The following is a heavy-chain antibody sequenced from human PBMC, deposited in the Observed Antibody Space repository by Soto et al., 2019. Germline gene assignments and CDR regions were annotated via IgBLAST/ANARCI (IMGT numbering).Heavy chain of an antibody. Sequence: QVQLVESGGGVVQPGRSLRLSCAASGFTFSSYGMHWVRQAPGKGLEWVAVISYDGSNKYYADSVKGRFTISRDNSKNTLYLHMNSLRAEDTAVYYCAKARGGPNDAFDIWGQGTMVTVSS. J-gene: IGHJ3*02. CDR1: GFTFSSYG. CDR3: AKARGGPNDAFDI. V-gene: IGHV3-30*18. CDR2: ISYDGSNK.